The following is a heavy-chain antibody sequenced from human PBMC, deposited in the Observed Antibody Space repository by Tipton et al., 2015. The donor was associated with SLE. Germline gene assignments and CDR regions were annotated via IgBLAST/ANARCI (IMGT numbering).Heavy chain of an antibody. Sequence: SLRLSCAASGFTFSSYEMNWVRQAPGKGLEWVAFIRYDGSNKYYADSVKGRFTISRDNSKNTLYLQMNSLRAEDTAVYYCANNPLYGFDYWGQGTLVTVSS. V-gene: IGHV3-30*02. CDR1: GFTFSSYE. CDR3: ANNPLYGFDY. J-gene: IGHJ4*02. D-gene: IGHD4-17*01. CDR2: IRYDGSNK.